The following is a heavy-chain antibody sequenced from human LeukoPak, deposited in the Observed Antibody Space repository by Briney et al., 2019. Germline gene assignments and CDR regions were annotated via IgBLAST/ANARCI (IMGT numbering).Heavy chain of an antibody. J-gene: IGHJ4*02. D-gene: IGHD3-10*01. CDR1: GFTFNTYG. CDR2: ISYDGSSK. CDR3: AKGPYYGSGTLDY. V-gene: IGHV3-30*18. Sequence: GGPLRLSCAASGFTFNTYGMHWVRQTPGKGLEWVAVISYDGSSKYYADSVKGRFTISRDNSKNTLYLQMDSLRADDTAVYYCAKGPYYGSGTLDYWGQGTLVTVSS.